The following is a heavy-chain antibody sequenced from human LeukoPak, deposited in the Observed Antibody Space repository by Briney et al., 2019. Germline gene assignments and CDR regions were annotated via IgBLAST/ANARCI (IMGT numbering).Heavy chain of an antibody. V-gene: IGHV3-53*01. Sequence: GGSLRLSCAASGFTVSSNYMSWVRQAPGKGLEWFSVIYSGGSTYYADSVKGRFTISRDNSKNTLYLQMNSLRTEDTAVYYCARDLHSGSYFDYWGQGTLVTVSS. J-gene: IGHJ4*02. CDR1: GFTVSSNY. D-gene: IGHD1-26*01. CDR2: IYSGGST. CDR3: ARDLHSGSYFDY.